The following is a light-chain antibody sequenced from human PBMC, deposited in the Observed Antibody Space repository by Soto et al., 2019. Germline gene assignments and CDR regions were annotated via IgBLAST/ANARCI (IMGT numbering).Light chain of an antibody. CDR3: FSYTSTNTQL. V-gene: IGLV2-14*03. CDR2: DVT. CDR1: SSDVGGYNF. J-gene: IGLJ2*01. Sequence: QSALTQPASVSGSPGQSITISCTGTSSDVGGYNFVSWYQQHPGKAPKLMIYDVTNRPSGVSNRFSGSKSGNTASLTISGLQAEDEAHYYCFSYTSTNTQLFGGGTKLTVL.